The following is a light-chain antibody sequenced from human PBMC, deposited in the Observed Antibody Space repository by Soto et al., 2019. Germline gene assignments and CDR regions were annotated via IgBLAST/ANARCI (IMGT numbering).Light chain of an antibody. J-gene: IGLJ1*01. Sequence: QSALTQPASVSGSPGQSITISCIGTNSDVGGHTLVSWYQQHPGKAPRPLIYGGSERPSGVSDRVSGSKSGNTASLTISGLQAEDEADYYCCSYAGGRTYVFGTGTKVTVL. CDR3: CSYAGGRTYV. V-gene: IGLV2-23*01. CDR1: NSDVGGHTL. CDR2: GGS.